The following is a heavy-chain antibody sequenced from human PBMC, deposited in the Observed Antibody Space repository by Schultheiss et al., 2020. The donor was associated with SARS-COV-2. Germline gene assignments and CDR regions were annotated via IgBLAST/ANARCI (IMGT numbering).Heavy chain of an antibody. CDR1: GGSISSYY. V-gene: IGHV4-59*12. D-gene: IGHD3-3*01. CDR2: IYYSGST. CDR3: ARDRSPMEWSKYYYYYGMDV. J-gene: IGHJ6*02. Sequence: SETLSLTCTVSGGSISSYYWSWIRQPPGKGLEWIGYIYYSGSTNYNPSLKSRVTISVDTSKNQFSLKLSSVTAADTAVYYCARDRSPMEWSKYYYYYGMDVWGQGTTVTVSS.